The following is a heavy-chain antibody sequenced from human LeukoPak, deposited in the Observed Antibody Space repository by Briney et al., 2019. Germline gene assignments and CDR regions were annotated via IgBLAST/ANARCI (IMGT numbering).Heavy chain of an antibody. Sequence: GGSLRLSCAASGFTFDGYGMSWVRQAPGKGLEWVSAISGSGGSTYYADSVKGRFTISRDNSKNTLYLQMNSLRAEDTAVYYCAKDNHYFDYWGQGTLVTVSS. CDR1: GFTFDGYG. CDR3: AKDNHYFDY. CDR2: ISGSGGST. J-gene: IGHJ4*02. V-gene: IGHV3-23*01.